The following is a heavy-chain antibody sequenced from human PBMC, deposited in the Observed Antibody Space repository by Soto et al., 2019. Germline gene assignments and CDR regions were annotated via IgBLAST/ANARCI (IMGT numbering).Heavy chain of an antibody. D-gene: IGHD6-13*01. CDR3: ARDRPDSSSWKGGEFDY. J-gene: IGHJ4*02. Sequence: QVQLVQSGAEVKKPGSSVKVSSKASGGTFSSYAISWVRQAPGQGLEWMGGIIPIFGTANYAQKFQGRVTITADESTSTAYMELSSLRSEDTAVYYCARDRPDSSSWKGGEFDYWGQGTLVTVSS. CDR1: GGTFSSYA. V-gene: IGHV1-69*01. CDR2: IIPIFGTA.